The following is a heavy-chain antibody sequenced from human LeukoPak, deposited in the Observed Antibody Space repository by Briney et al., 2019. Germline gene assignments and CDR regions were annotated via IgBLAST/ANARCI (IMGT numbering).Heavy chain of an antibody. Sequence: PGGSLRLSCAASGFTFSTYWMHWVRQAPGKGLVWVSRIKSDGSTNYADSVKGRFTISRDNAKNTVSLQMNSLRAEDTAVYYCARDPSRGYSYGYADYWGQGSLVIVSS. V-gene: IGHV3-74*01. D-gene: IGHD5-18*01. CDR3: ARDPSRGYSYGYADY. CDR1: GFTFSTYW. CDR2: IKSDGST. J-gene: IGHJ4*02.